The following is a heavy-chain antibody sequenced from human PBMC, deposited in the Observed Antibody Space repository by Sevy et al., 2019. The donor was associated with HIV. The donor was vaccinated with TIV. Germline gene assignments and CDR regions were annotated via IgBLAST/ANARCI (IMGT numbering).Heavy chain of an antibody. CDR3: AGGLNGFWSGPLDV. CDR2: IHHSGST. J-gene: IGHJ6*02. V-gene: IGHV4-4*02. Sequence: SETLSLTCAVSGGSISTNNWWSWVRQSPGEGLEWIGEIHHSGSTNYNPSLKSRVTMSVDKSKNQFSLKLTSVTAADTALYYSAGGLNGFWSGPLDVWGQGTTVTVSS. D-gene: IGHD3-3*01. CDR1: GGSISTNNW.